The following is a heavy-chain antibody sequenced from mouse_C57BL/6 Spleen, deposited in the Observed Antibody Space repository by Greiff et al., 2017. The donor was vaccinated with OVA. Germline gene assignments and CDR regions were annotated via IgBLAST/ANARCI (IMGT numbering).Heavy chain of an antibody. J-gene: IGHJ2*01. CDR2: IYPSDSET. D-gene: IGHD1-1*01. Sequence: QVQLKESGAELVRPGSSVKLSCKASGYTFTSYWMDWVKQRPGQGLEWIGNIYPSDSETHYNQKFKDKATLTVDKSSSTAYMQLSSLTSEDSAVYYCARGDYGSRTGYWGQGTTLTVSS. V-gene: IGHV1-61*01. CDR1: GYTFTSYW. CDR3: ARGDYGSRTGY.